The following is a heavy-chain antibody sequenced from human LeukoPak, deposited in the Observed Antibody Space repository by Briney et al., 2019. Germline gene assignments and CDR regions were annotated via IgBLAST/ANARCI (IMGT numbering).Heavy chain of an antibody. V-gene: IGHV5-51*01. Sequence: GESLKISCKGFGYRFTSYWIGWVRQMPGKGLEWMGIIYPGDSDTGYSPSFQGQVTISADKSISTAYLLWNSLKASDTAIYYCARHVDNWYSGVEYWGQGTLVTVSS. J-gene: IGHJ4*02. CDR2: IYPGDSDT. CDR3: ARHVDNWYSGVEY. CDR1: GYRFTSYW. D-gene: IGHD1-1*01.